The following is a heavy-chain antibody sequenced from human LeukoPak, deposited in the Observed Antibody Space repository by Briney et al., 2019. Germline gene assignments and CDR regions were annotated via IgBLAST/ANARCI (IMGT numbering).Heavy chain of an antibody. V-gene: IGHV1-24*01. CDR3: ATSKGLGSYGDLFDY. J-gene: IGHJ4*02. CDR1: VYTLTELF. Sequence: ASVKVSCKASVYTLTELFMHWVRQAPGKGLEWMGGFDPEDGETIYAQKFQGRVTMTEDTSTDTAYMELSSLRSEDTAVYYCATSKGLGSYGDLFDYWGQGTLVTVSS. CDR2: FDPEDGET. D-gene: IGHD4-17*01.